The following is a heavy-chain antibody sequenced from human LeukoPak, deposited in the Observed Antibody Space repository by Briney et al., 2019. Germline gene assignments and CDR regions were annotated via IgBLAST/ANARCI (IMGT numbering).Heavy chain of an antibody. J-gene: IGHJ4*02. Sequence: GGSLRLSCAASGFTFSSYSMNWVRQAPGKGLEWVSYISSSSSTIYYADSVKGRFTISRDNAKNSLYLQMSSLRAEDTAVYYCARDRSYYGSGSFWDYWGQGTLVTVSS. CDR3: ARDRSYYGSGSFWDY. D-gene: IGHD3-10*01. V-gene: IGHV3-48*01. CDR1: GFTFSSYS. CDR2: ISSSSSTI.